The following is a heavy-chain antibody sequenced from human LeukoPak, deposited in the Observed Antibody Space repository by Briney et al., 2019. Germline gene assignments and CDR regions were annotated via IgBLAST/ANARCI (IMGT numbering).Heavy chain of an antibody. Sequence: GGSLRLSCAASGFTFSSYWMSWVRQAPGKGPEWVAHIKENGNEQYYADSVKGRFTISRDNVKQSLGLQMNSLRVEDTAVYYCARGPGDFDASDIWGQGTMVTVSS. J-gene: IGHJ3*02. D-gene: IGHD1-14*01. CDR1: GFTFSSYW. V-gene: IGHV3-7*01. CDR3: ARGPGDFDASDI. CDR2: IKENGNEQ.